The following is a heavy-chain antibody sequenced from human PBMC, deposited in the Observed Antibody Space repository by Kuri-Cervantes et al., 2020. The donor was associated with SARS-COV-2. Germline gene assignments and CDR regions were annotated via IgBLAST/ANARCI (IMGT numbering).Heavy chain of an antibody. V-gene: IGHV1-69*13. CDR2: IIPIFGTA. CDR3: ASTYCSSTSCYNYYYYYMDV. D-gene: IGHD2-2*02. J-gene: IGHJ6*03. CDR1: GGTFSSYA. Sequence: SVKVSCKASGGTFSSYAISWVRQAPGQGLEWMGGIIPIFGTANYAQKFQGRVTITADESTSTAYMELSSLRSEDTAVYYCASTYCSSTSCYNYYYYYMDVWGKGTTVTVSS.